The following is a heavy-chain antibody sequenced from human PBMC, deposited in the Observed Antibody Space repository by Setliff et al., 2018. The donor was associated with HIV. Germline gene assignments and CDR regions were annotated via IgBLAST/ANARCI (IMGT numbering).Heavy chain of an antibody. CDR3: AREPAGSGSGSFGF. Sequence: ASVKVSCKASGYIFTMYTMYWVRQAPGQRLEWMGRINTVNGNTKYSQNFQGRVTITRDTSANTANMELSSLRSEDTAVYYCAREPAGSGSGSFGFWGQRTLVTVSS. J-gene: IGHJ4*02. D-gene: IGHD3-10*01. V-gene: IGHV1-3*04. CDR1: GYIFTMYT. CDR2: INTVNGNT.